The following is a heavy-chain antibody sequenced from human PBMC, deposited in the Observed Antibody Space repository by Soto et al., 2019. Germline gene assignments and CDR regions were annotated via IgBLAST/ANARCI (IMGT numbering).Heavy chain of an antibody. D-gene: IGHD4-4*01. J-gene: IGHJ6*02. CDR2: ISYDGSNK. V-gene: IGHV3-30-3*01. CDR3: ARDYSNYHRCGYYYGMDV. Sequence: QVQLVESGGGVVQPGRSLRLSCAASGFTFSSYAMHGVRQAPGKGLEWVAVISYDGSNKYYADSVKGRFTISRDNSKNTLYLQMNSLRAEDTAVYYCARDYSNYHRCGYYYGMDVGGQGTTVTVSS. CDR1: GFTFSSYA.